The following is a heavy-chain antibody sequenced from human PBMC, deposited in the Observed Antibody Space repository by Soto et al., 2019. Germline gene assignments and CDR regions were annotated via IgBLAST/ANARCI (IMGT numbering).Heavy chain of an antibody. CDR2: IKQDGTEK. D-gene: IGHD6-19*01. CDR1: GFTFSSYW. CDR3: AGGTGWFIVD. J-gene: IGHJ4*02. Sequence: EVQLVESGGGLVQPGGSLRLSCAASGFTFSSYWMNWVRQAPGKGLEWVANIKQDGTEKHYVEYVKDRLTISRDNAKSSLHLQLNSLRADDTAVYYCAGGTGWFIVDWGQGTLVTVSS. V-gene: IGHV3-7*02.